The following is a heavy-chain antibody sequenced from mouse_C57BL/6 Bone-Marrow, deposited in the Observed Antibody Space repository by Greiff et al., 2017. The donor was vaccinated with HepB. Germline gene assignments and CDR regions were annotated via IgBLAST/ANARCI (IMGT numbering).Heavy chain of an antibody. CDR1: GYTFTSYG. Sequence: QVHVKQSGAELARPGASVKLSCKASGYTFTSYGISWVKQRTGQGLEWIGEIYPRSGNTYYNEKFKGKATLTADKSSSTAYMELRSLTSEDSAVYVCDLYSNYADYYAMDYWGQGTSVTVSS. V-gene: IGHV1-81*01. D-gene: IGHD2-5*01. CDR2: IYPRSGNT. J-gene: IGHJ4*01. CDR3: DLYSNYADYYAMDY.